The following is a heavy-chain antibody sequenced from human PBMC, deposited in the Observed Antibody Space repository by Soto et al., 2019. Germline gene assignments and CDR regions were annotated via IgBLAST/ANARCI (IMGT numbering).Heavy chain of an antibody. CDR2: IYPGDHET. CDR3: ARSPRSSPYFDY. Sequence: GESLKISCQCSGYTFSNFWIGWVRQLPGKGLEWMGIIYPGDHETRYSPSFHGKVTISADKSINTAYLQWNSLEASDAAFYFCARSPRSSPYFDYWGQGALVTVSS. V-gene: IGHV5-51*01. CDR1: GYTFSNFW. J-gene: IGHJ4*02. D-gene: IGHD6-13*01.